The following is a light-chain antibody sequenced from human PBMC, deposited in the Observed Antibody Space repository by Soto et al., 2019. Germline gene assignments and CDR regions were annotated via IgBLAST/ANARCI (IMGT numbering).Light chain of an antibody. J-gene: IGLJ3*02. CDR3: SSYTSSSTWV. CDR1: SSDVGNYNR. CDR2: EVS. Sequence: QSALTQPPSVSGSPGQSVTISCTGTSSDVGNYNRVSWYQQPPGTAPKLMIYEVSNRPSGVPDRFSGSKSGNTASLTISELQAEDEADYYCSSYTSSSTWVFGGGTKVTV. V-gene: IGLV2-18*02.